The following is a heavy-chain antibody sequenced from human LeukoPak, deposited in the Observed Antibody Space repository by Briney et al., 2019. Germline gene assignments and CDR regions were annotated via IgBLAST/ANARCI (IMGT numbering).Heavy chain of an antibody. Sequence: TSETLSLTCTVSGDSIGSYHWSWIRQPPGKGLEWIGYTYYSGSANYNPSLKSRVTLSLDTSKNQFSLKLSSVTAADTAVYFCASGVNYATFEDWGQGTLVTVSS. CDR3: ASGVNYATFED. CDR2: TYYSGSA. CDR1: GDSIGSYH. D-gene: IGHD1-7*01. V-gene: IGHV4-59*01. J-gene: IGHJ4*02.